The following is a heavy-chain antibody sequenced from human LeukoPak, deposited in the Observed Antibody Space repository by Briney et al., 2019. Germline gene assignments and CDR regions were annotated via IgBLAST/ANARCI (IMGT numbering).Heavy chain of an antibody. V-gene: IGHV4-39*07. CDR2: IYYTGSP. Sequence: SGTLSLTCTVSGGSIISSSFYWAWIRQPPGKGLEWIGSIYYTGSPYYNPSLKNRVTISLDTSKNQFSLKLSSVTAADTAVYYCVRSFRYNWFDPRGQGTLVTVSS. CDR1: GGSIISSSFY. D-gene: IGHD3-10*01. CDR3: VRSFRYNWFDP. J-gene: IGHJ5*02.